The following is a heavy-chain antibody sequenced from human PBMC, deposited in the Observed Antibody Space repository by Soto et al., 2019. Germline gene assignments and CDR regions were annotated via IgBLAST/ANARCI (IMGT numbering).Heavy chain of an antibody. Sequence: ASVKVSCKASGYTFTSYDINWVRQATGQGLEWMGWMNPNSGNTGYAQKFQGRVTMTRNTSISTAYMELSSLRSEDTAVYYCARFGELGAYYYYYYMDVWGKGTTVTVSS. CDR3: ARFGELGAYYYYYYMDV. D-gene: IGHD3-16*01. CDR1: GYTFTSYD. J-gene: IGHJ6*03. V-gene: IGHV1-8*01. CDR2: MNPNSGNT.